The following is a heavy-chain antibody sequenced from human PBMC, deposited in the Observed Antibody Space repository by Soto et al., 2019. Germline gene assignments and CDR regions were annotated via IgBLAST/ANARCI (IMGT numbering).Heavy chain of an antibody. V-gene: IGHV4-4*02. CDR3: ARDGDYNWNDDWFDP. CDR2: IYHSGRT. Sequence: PSETLALPSAMSGTVISSRNWWSRGGPPPGKGLEWIGGIYHSGRTNYNPSLKSGVTISVDKSKNQFSLKLSSVTAADTAVYYCARDGDYNWNDDWFDPWGQRTRVTVS. CDR1: GTVISSRNW. J-gene: IGHJ5*02. D-gene: IGHD1-1*01.